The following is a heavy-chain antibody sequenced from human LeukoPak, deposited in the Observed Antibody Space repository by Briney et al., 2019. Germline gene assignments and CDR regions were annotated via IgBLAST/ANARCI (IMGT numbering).Heavy chain of an antibody. CDR1: GGSISSHY. Sequence: SETLSLTCTVSGGSISSHYWSWIRQPPGKGLEWIGYIYNSGSTNYNPSLKSRVTISLDTSKNQFSLHLTSVTAADTAVYFCSRDDYGVFDAFDVWGQGTVVTVSS. D-gene: IGHD3-16*01. J-gene: IGHJ3*01. CDR3: SRDDYGVFDAFDV. V-gene: IGHV4-59*08. CDR2: IYNSGST.